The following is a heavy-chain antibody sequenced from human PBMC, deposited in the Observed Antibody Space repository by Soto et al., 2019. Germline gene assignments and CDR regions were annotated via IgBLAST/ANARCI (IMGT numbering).Heavy chain of an antibody. D-gene: IGHD5-18*01. CDR2: ISAYNGNT. CDR3: ARDEITDGLNTAILDLGY. Sequence: QVQLVQSGAEVKKPGASVKVSCKASGYTFTSYGISWVRQAPGQGLEWMGWISAYNGNTNYAQKLQGRVTMTTDTSTSTAYMELRSLRSDDTAVYYCARDEITDGLNTAILDLGYWGQGTLVTVSS. J-gene: IGHJ4*02. CDR1: GYTFTSYG. V-gene: IGHV1-18*04.